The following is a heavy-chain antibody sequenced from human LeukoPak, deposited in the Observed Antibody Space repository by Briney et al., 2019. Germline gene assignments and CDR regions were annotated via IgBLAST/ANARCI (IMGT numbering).Heavy chain of an antibody. CDR2: IKEDGSQK. CDR3: ARDSAPGDFDY. Sequence: GGSLRLSCAASGLTLSNYWMSWVRQAPGKGLVWVANIKEDGSQKFYVDSVKGRFTISRDNAKNSLYLHTNSLRAEDTAVYYCARDSAPGDFDYWGQGTLVTVSS. V-gene: IGHV3-7*01. J-gene: IGHJ4*02. D-gene: IGHD7-27*01. CDR1: GLTLSNYW.